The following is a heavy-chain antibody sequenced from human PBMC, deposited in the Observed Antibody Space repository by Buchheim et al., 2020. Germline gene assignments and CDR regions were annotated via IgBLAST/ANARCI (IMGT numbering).Heavy chain of an antibody. J-gene: IGHJ4*02. D-gene: IGHD4-17*01. CDR3: ARDGYNLYGDHVGDY. CDR1: GFTFSSYA. Sequence: QVQLVESGGGVVQPGRSLRLSCAASGFTFSSYAMHWVRQAPGKGLEWVAVISYDGSNKYYADSVKGRFTISRDNSKNTLYLQMNSLGAEDTAVYYCARDGYNLYGDHVGDYWGQGTL. CDR2: ISYDGSNK. V-gene: IGHV3-30-3*01.